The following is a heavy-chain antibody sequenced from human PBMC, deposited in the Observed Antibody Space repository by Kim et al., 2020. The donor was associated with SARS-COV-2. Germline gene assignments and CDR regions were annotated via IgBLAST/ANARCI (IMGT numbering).Heavy chain of an antibody. CDR2: IIPIFGTA. D-gene: IGHD1-26*01. CDR1: GGTFSSYA. J-gene: IGHJ4*02. Sequence: SVKVSCKASGGTFSSYAISWVRQAPGQGLEWMGGIIPIFGTANYAQKFQGRVTITADESTSTAYMELSSLRSEDTAVYYCAREAPIVGATEYYFDYWGQGTLVTVSS. CDR3: AREAPIVGATEYYFDY. V-gene: IGHV1-69*13.